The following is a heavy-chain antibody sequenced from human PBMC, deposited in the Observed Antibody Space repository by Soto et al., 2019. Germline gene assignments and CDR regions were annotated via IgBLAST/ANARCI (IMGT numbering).Heavy chain of an antibody. D-gene: IGHD3-16*01. Sequence: EVQLVETGGGLVQPGGSLTLSCTVSGFIVSRNYMSWVRQAPGKGPEWVSIIHAGGNSYFADSVKGRFTISRDDSKNSLNLYMDNLTTEGTAVYYCVRDVTSWGQGTLVTVSS. CDR2: IHAGGNS. CDR1: GFIVSRNY. CDR3: VRDVTS. V-gene: IGHV3-53*02. J-gene: IGHJ5*02.